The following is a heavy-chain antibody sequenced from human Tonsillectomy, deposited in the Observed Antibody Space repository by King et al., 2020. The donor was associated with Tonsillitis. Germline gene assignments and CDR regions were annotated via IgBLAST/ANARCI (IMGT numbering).Heavy chain of an antibody. V-gene: IGHV3-30*02. Sequence: VQLVESGGGVVQPGGSLRLSCAASGFTFSHHALHWVRQAPGKGLEWVTYIRFDGSNEYYVDSVKGRFTISRDNSRNTLYLQMKSLRTEDTAVYYCAIFGSIAGRRDYWGQGTLVSVSS. CDR3: AIFGSIAGRRDY. CDR2: IRFDGSNE. CDR1: GFTFSHHA. D-gene: IGHD6-6*01. J-gene: IGHJ4*02.